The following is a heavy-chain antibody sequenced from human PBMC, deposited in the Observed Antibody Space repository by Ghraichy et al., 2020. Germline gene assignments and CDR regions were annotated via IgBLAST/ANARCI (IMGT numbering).Heavy chain of an antibody. D-gene: IGHD3-10*01. CDR2: IYYSGNT. CDR3: ARLKYPQRGRYYFDL. V-gene: IGHV4-39*01. CDR1: GGSISSARYY. Sequence: SETLSLTCSVSGGSISSARYYWGWIRQPPGKGLEWIGSIYYSGNTYYNTSLESRVTVSVDTSNNQFSLKLTSLTAADTAVYYCARLKYPQRGRYYFDLWGQGTLVTVSS. J-gene: IGHJ4*02.